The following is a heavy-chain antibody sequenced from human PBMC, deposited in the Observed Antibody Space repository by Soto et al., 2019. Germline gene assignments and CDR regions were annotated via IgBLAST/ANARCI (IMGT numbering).Heavy chain of an antibody. CDR2: INPSGVLT. CDR1: GYTFSSYY. Sequence: GASVKVSCKASGYTFSSYYLQWVRQAPGQGLEWMGIINPSGVLTSYEEKFQERVTITRDMSTSTAYMELSGLRSEDTAVYYCAADVGGYIYGLGKYWGQGTLVTVSS. J-gene: IGHJ4*02. D-gene: IGHD5-18*01. CDR3: AADVGGYIYGLGKY. V-gene: IGHV1-46*01.